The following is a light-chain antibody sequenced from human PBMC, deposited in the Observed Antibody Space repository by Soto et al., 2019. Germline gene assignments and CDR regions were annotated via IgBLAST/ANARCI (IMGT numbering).Light chain of an antibody. CDR1: QSISRY. Sequence: DIQMPQYPSSLSASVGDRITITCRASQSISRYLNWYQHKPGKAPKLLINAASSLERGVPSRFSGGGSGTDFTLNISSLQPDDFATYYCQQEYRATPWTFGQVTKVDI. J-gene: IGKJ1*01. CDR3: QQEYRATPWT. V-gene: IGKV1-39*01. CDR2: AAS.